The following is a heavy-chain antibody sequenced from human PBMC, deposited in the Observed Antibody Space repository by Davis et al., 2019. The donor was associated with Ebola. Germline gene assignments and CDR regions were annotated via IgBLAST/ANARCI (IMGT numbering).Heavy chain of an antibody. D-gene: IGHD5-24*01. CDR2: ISSSSSTI. CDR1: GFTFSSYS. V-gene: IGHV3-48*01. CDR3: AKDRRGYNSAADY. J-gene: IGHJ4*02. Sequence: GGSLRLSCAASGFTFSSYSMNWVRQAPGKGLEWVSYISSSSSTIYYADSVKGRFTISRDNSKNTLYLQMNSLRADDTAVYYCAKDRRGYNSAADYWGQGTLVTVSS.